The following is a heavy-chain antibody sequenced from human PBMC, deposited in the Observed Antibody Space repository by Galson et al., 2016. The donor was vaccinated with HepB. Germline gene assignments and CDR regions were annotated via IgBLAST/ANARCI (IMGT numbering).Heavy chain of an antibody. J-gene: IGHJ4*02. D-gene: IGHD3-10*01. CDR1: GFSLSARGMR. CDR2: IDWDDDK. Sequence: PALVKPTPTLTLTCTFSGFSLSARGMRVSWIRQPPGKALEWLARIDWDDDKFYSTSLKTRLTVSKDTSKKQVVLTMTNMDPVDTATYYCARLFTGYFDYWGQGTLVTVSS. CDR3: ARLFTGYFDY. V-gene: IGHV2-70*04.